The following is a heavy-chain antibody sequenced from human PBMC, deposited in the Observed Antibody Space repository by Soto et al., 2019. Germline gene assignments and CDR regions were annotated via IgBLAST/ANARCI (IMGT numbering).Heavy chain of an antibody. D-gene: IGHD3-10*01. CDR3: TTSGSSLPYSYNGLDV. J-gene: IGHJ6*02. V-gene: IGHV3-15*01. CDR2: IKSTSERGTT. Sequence: EVQLVESGGGLVKPGESLRLSCAASGFTFNYAWMSWVRQAPGKGLEWVGRIKSTSERGTTDYAAPVKGRFTISRDDSKNSLYLQMNSLKTEDTALYYCTTSGSSLPYSYNGLDVWGQGTTVTVSS. CDR1: GFTFNYAW.